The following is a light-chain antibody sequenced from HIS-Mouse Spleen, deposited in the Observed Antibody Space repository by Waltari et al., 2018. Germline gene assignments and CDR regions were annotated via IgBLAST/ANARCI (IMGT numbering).Light chain of an antibody. J-gene: IGLJ2*01. CDR2: DVS. CDR1: SSDGGGYNY. CDR3: SSYTSSSFNVV. V-gene: IGLV2-14*03. Sequence: QSALTQPASVSGSPGQSIPISCTGTSSDGGGYNYVPWYQQHPGKAPKLMIYDVSNRPSGVSNRFSGSKSGNTASLTISGLQAEDEADYYCSSYTSSSFNVVFGGGTKLTVL.